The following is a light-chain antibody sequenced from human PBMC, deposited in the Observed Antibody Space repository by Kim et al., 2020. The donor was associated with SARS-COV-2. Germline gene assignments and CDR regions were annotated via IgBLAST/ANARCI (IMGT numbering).Light chain of an antibody. Sequence: GASVKLTCTLSSGYSSYDITWHQQQPEKGPRYLMKLNSDGSHIKGDGIPDRFSGSSSGAERYLTIPNLQSEDEADYYCHTWATAIVFGGGTQLTVL. V-gene: IGLV4-69*01. J-gene: IGLJ2*01. CDR3: HTWATAIV. CDR1: SGYSSYD. CDR2: LNSDGSH.